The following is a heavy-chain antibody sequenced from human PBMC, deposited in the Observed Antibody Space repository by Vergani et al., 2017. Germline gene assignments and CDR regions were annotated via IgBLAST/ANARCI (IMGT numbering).Heavy chain of an antibody. V-gene: IGHV3-23*01. J-gene: IGHJ3*02. Sequence: EVQLLESGGGLVQPGGSLRLSCAASGFTFSSYAMSWVRQAPGKGLEWVSAICGSGGSTYYADSVKGRFTIPRDNSKNTLYLQMNSLRAEDTAVYYCAKDFVRPGVRWFGELWDAFDIWGQGTMVTVSS. CDR1: GFTFSSYA. D-gene: IGHD3-10*01. CDR3: AKDFVRPGVRWFGELWDAFDI. CDR2: ICGSGGST.